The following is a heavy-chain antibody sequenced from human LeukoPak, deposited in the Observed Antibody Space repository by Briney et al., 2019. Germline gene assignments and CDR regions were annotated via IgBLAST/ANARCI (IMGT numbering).Heavy chain of an antibody. J-gene: IGHJ4*02. Sequence: SETLSLTCTVSGGSIDSQYWSLIRQPPGKGLEWIGYIYYSGSTDYNPSLKSRVTILVDTSKNQFSLKLRSVTAADTAVYYCARSGERYQLMPFDYWGQGILVTVSS. V-gene: IGHV4-59*11. D-gene: IGHD2-2*01. CDR3: ARSGERYQLMPFDY. CDR2: IYYSGST. CDR1: GGSIDSQY.